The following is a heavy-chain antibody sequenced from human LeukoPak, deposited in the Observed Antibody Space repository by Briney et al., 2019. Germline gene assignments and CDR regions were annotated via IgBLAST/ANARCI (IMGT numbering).Heavy chain of an antibody. CDR2: VYSTGST. CDR3: VSATLKALPH. V-gene: IGHV4-59*01. D-gene: IGHD3-16*01. J-gene: IGHJ1*01. Sequence: SETLSLTCTVSGGSLTSYFWTWIRQSPGKGLEWIGYVYSTGSTNYHPSLKSRVTISLDTSKTQFSLNLHSVTAAHAAVYYCVSATLKALPHGGQGTLVTVPS. CDR1: GGSLTSYF.